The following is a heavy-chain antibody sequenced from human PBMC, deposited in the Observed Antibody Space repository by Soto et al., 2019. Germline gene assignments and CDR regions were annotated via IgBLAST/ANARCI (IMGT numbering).Heavy chain of an antibody. J-gene: IGHJ4*02. V-gene: IGHV4-59*01. CDR3: ARVQLVEKVFDY. Sequence: PSETLSLTCNVSDDSISSYYWSWVRQPPGKGLQWIGYVFYRGGTAYNPSLKSRVTISLDMSKKQFSLNLNSVTAADTAAYFCARVQLVEKVFDYWGQGTLVTVSS. CDR2: VFYRGGT. D-gene: IGHD1-1*01. CDR1: DDSISSYY.